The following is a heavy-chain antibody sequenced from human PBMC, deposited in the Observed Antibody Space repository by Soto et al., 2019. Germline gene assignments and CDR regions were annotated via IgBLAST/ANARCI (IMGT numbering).Heavy chain of an antibody. CDR2: IYYSGST. CDR1: GGSISSSY. D-gene: IGHD6-19*01. Sequence: SETLSLTCALSGGSISSSYWSWLRQPPGKGLEWIGYIYYSGSTNYNPSLKSRVTISVDTSNNQFSLKLSSVTAADTAVYYCARRYGWNFDYWGQGTLVTVSS. CDR3: ARRYGWNFDY. V-gene: IGHV4-59*08. J-gene: IGHJ4*02.